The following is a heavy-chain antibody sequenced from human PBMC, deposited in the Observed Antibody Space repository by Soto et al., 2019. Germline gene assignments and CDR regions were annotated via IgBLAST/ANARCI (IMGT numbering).Heavy chain of an antibody. CDR3: ARGYCSGGSCLSFDY. D-gene: IGHD2-15*01. J-gene: IGHJ4*02. Sequence: ASVKVSCKASGYTFTSYGISWARQAPGQGLEWMGWISAYNGNTNYAQKLQGRVTMTTDTSTSTAYMELRSLRSDDTAVYYCARGYCSGGSCLSFDYWGQGTLVTVSS. V-gene: IGHV1-18*01. CDR1: GYTFTSYG. CDR2: ISAYNGNT.